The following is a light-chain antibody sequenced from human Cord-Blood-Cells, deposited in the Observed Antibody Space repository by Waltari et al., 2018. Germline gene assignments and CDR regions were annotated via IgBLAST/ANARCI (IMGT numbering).Light chain of an antibody. CDR1: GSDVGVYDY. Sequence: QPALTQPRPVSGSPRQSVTISCTGTGSDVGVYDYVSCYQQQPGTTPKLMIYDVGQRPSVVPDRFSGSKSGTAASLTISGLQAEDEADYCCFSYAGSYTWVFGGGTKLTVL. V-gene: IGLV2-11*02. J-gene: IGLJ3*02. CDR3: FSYAGSYTWV. CDR2: DVG.